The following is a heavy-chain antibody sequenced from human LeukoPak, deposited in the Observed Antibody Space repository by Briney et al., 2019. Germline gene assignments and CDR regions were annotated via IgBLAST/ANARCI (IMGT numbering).Heavy chain of an antibody. Sequence: PSETLSLTCTVSGGSISSGSYYWSWIRQPAGKGLEWIGRIHTSGSTNNNPSLKSRVTISVDTSKNQFSLKLSSVTAADTAVYYCARDKSGYSSGYDSFDYWGQGTLVTVSS. CDR3: ARDKSGYSSGYDSFDY. V-gene: IGHV4-61*02. D-gene: IGHD6-19*01. J-gene: IGHJ4*02. CDR1: GGSISSGSYY. CDR2: IHTSGST.